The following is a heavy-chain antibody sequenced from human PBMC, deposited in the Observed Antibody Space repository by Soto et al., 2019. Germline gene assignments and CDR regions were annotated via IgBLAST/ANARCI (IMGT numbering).Heavy chain of an antibody. Sequence: GGSLRLSCAASGFTFSSYSMNWVRQAPGKGLEWVSSISSSSSYIYYADSVKGRFTISRDNAKNSLYLQMNSLRAEDSAVYYCARDFYYYRSGSYLDYWGQGTLVTVSS. CDR2: ISSSSSYI. D-gene: IGHD3-10*01. V-gene: IGHV3-21*01. CDR3: ARDFYYYRSGSYLDY. J-gene: IGHJ4*02. CDR1: GFTFSSYS.